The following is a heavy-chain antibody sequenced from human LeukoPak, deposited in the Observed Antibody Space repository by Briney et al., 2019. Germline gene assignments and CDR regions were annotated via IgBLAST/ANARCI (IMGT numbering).Heavy chain of an antibody. D-gene: IGHD3-16*02. Sequence: ASVKVSCKASGYTFTNYDINWVRQATGQGLEWMGWMNPNSGNTGYAQKFQGRVTMTRHTSISTAYMELSSLRSEDTAVYYCARGLSDDYVWGSYRYPPDYWGQGTLVTVSS. CDR2: MNPNSGNT. CDR3: ARGLSDDYVWGSYRYPPDY. J-gene: IGHJ4*02. V-gene: IGHV1-8*01. CDR1: GYTFTNYD.